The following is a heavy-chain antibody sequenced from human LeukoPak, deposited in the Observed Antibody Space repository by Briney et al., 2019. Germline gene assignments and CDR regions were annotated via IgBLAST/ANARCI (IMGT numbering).Heavy chain of an antibody. J-gene: IGHJ4*02. CDR3: ASRYYYDSSGYSYYFDY. V-gene: IGHV4-34*01. CDR1: GGSFSGYY. D-gene: IGHD3-22*01. CDR2: INHSGST. Sequence: SETLSLTCAVYGGSFSGYYWSWIRQPPGKGLEWIGEINHSGSTNYSPSLKSRVTISVDTSKNQFSLKLSSVTAADTAVYYCASRYYYDSSGYSYYFDYWGQGTLVTVSS.